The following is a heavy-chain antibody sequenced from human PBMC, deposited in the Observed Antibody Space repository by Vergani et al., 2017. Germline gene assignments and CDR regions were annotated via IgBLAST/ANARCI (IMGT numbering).Heavy chain of an antibody. CDR2: ISGSGGRT. J-gene: IGHJ4*02. CDR1: GFTFSSYA. Sequence: EVQLLESGGGLVQPGGSLRLSCAASGFTFSSYAMSWVRQAPGKGLEWVSAISGSGGRTYYADSVKGRFTISRDNSKNTLYLQMNSLRAEDTAVYYCAKDWGGNPYYFDYWGQGTLVTVSS. V-gene: IGHV3-23*01. D-gene: IGHD3-16*01. CDR3: AKDWGGNPYYFDY.